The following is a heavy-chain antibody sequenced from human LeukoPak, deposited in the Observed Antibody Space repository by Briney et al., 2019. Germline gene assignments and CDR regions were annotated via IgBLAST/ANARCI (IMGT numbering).Heavy chain of an antibody. D-gene: IGHD3-16*01. V-gene: IGHV4-59*08. J-gene: IGHJ4*02. CDR3: ARRVSVMAFDY. Sequence: SETLSLTCTVSGGSISSYYWSWIRQLPGKGLEWIGYIYYSGSTNYNPSLKSRVTISVDTSKNQFSLKLSSVTAADTAVYYCARRVSVMAFDYWGQGTLVTVSS. CDR1: GGSISSYY. CDR2: IYYSGST.